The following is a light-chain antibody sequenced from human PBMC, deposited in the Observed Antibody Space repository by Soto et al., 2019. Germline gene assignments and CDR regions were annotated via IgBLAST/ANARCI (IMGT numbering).Light chain of an antibody. V-gene: IGKV3-20*01. Sequence: IVLTQSPGTLSLSPGERATLSCRASQSVTTQLAWYQQKHGQAPRLVIFGASSRATGIPDRFSGSGSGTDFTLTISRLEPEDFAVYYCQQYGGSPRTFGQGTKLEIK. CDR3: QQYGGSPRT. J-gene: IGKJ2*01. CDR2: GAS. CDR1: QSVTTQ.